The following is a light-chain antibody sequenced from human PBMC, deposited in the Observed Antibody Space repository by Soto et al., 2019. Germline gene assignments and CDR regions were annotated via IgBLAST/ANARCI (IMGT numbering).Light chain of an antibody. V-gene: IGKV1-33*01. CDR2: DAS. J-gene: IGKJ4*01. CDR1: QDISNY. Sequence: DIQMTQSPSSLSASVGDRVTITCQASQDISNYLNCYQQKPGKAPKLLIYDASNLETGVPSRFSGSGSGTDFTFTISSLQPEDIATYYCQQYDNLPLTCGGGTKVEIK. CDR3: QQYDNLPLT.